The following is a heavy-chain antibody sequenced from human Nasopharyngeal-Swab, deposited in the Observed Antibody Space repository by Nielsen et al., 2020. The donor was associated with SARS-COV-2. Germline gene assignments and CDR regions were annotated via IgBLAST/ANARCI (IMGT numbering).Heavy chain of an antibody. CDR2: INHSGGT. J-gene: IGHJ4*02. V-gene: IGHV4-34*01. Sequence: PGKGLEWIGEINHSGGTNYNPSLKSRVTISVDTSKNQFSLKLSSVTAADTAVYYCARGRDYGDYVDYFDYWGQGTLVTVSS. D-gene: IGHD4-17*01. CDR3: ARGRDYGDYVDYFDY.